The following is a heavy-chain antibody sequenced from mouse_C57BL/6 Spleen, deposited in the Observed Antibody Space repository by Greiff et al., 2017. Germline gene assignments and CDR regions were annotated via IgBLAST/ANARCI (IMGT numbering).Heavy chain of an antibody. J-gene: IGHJ4*01. Sequence: QVQLQQSGPGLVQPSQSLSITCTVSGFSLTSYGVHWVRQSPGKGLEWLGVIWRGGSTDYNAAFMSRLSITKDNSKSQVFFKMNSLQDDDTAIYYCAKPYSSGYGYYAMDYWGQGTSVTVSS. CDR2: IWRGGST. V-gene: IGHV2-5*01. CDR1: GFSLTSYG. D-gene: IGHD3-2*02. CDR3: AKPYSSGYGYYAMDY.